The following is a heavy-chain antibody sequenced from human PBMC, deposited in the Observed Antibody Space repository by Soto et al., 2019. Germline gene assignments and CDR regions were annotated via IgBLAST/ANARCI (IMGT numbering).Heavy chain of an antibody. CDR1: GFTFNTYG. CDR2: ISYDGSDK. CDR3: AKSPNFYCCSPNCYKYYFDY. V-gene: IGHV3-30*18. D-gene: IGHD2-2*02. Sequence: QDHLVESGGGVVQPGTSLRLSCAASGFTFNTYGMHWVRQAPGKGLEWVAVISYDGSDKFYADSVKGRFTISRDNSKNTLYLQMSSLTPEDTAIYYCAKSPNFYCCSPNCYKYYFDYWGQGTLVTVSS. J-gene: IGHJ4*02.